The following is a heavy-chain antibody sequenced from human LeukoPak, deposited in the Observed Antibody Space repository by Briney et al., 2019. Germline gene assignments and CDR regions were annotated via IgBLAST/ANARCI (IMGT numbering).Heavy chain of an antibody. V-gene: IGHV4-4*07. D-gene: IGHD3-22*01. CDR2: VYPTGGT. CDR3: ARDVPTYYYDSSGYYAGLWYFDL. CDR1: GDTITSYY. J-gene: IGHJ2*01. Sequence: SETLSLICTVSGDTITSYYWSWIRQPAGQGLEWIGRVYPTGGTNYNPSLKSRVTMSVDTSKFQFSLKLTSVTAADTAVYYCARDVPTYYYDSSGYYAGLWYFDLWGRGTLVTVSS.